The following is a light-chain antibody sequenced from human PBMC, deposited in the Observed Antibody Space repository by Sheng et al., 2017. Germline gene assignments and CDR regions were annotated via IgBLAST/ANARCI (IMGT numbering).Light chain of an antibody. CDR1: QDIRTW. CDR3: QQADTYPWT. CDR2: EAS. J-gene: IGKJ1*01. Sequence: DITMTQSPSSVSASIGDRVTITCRASQDIRTWLAWYQQKPGTAPKLLIYEASILQSGVPSRFSGSGSGTDFTLIINNLQPEDFATYYCQQADTYPWTFGQGTKV. V-gene: IGKV1D-12*01.